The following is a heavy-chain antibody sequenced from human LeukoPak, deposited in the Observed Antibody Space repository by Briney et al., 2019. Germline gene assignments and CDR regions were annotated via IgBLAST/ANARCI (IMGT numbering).Heavy chain of an antibody. D-gene: IGHD2-2*01. CDR2: INPNSGGT. CDR3: ARVSGPHKDIVVVPAALGDYYYYGMDV. J-gene: IGHJ6*02. Sequence: ASVKVSCKASGYTFTGYYMHWVRQAPGQGLEWMGWINPNSGGTNYAQKFQGRVTMTRDTSISTAYMELSRLRSDDTAVYYCARVSGPHKDIVVVPAALGDYYYYGMDVWGQGTTVTVSS. CDR1: GYTFTGYY. V-gene: IGHV1-2*02.